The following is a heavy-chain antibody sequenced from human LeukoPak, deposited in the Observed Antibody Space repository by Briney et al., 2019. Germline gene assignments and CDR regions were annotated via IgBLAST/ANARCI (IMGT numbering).Heavy chain of an antibody. CDR2: ISAYNGNT. J-gene: IGHJ4*02. V-gene: IGHV1-18*01. CDR1: GYTFTSYG. CDR3: ARGASGSYYRLSQYYFDY. D-gene: IGHD1-26*01. Sequence: ASVKVSCKASGYTFTSYGISWVRQAPGQGLEWMGWISAYNGNTNYAQKLQGRVTMTTDTSTSTAYMELRSLRSDDTAVYYCARGASGSYYRLSQYYFDYWGQGTLVTVSS.